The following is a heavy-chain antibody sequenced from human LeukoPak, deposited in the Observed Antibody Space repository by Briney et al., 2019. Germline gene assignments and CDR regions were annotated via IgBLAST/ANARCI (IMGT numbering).Heavy chain of an antibody. CDR1: GFTFSSYS. J-gene: IGHJ4*02. D-gene: IGHD2-2*01. Sequence: GGSLRLSCAASGFTFSSYSMNWVRQAPGKGLEWVSYISSSSTIYYADSVKGRFTISRDNAKNSLYLQMNSLRAEDTAVYYCARDGGYCSSTSCQLFDYWGQGTLVTVSS. CDR3: ARDGGYCSSTSCQLFDY. V-gene: IGHV3-48*04. CDR2: ISSSSTI.